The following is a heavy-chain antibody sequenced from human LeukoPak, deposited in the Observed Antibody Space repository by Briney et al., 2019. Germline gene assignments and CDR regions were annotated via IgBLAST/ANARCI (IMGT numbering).Heavy chain of an antibody. CDR2: ISGSGGST. Sequence: GGSLRLSCAASGFTFSSYGMSWVRQAPGKGLEWVSAISGSGGSTYYADSVKGRFTIFRDNSKNTLYLQMNSLRAEDTAVYYCAKDRRLGYSYGTFDYWGQGTLVTVSS. D-gene: IGHD5-18*01. CDR1: GFTFSSYG. V-gene: IGHV3-23*01. J-gene: IGHJ4*02. CDR3: AKDRRLGYSYGTFDY.